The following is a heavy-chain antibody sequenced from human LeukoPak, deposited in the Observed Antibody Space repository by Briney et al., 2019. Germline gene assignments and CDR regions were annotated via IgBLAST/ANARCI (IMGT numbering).Heavy chain of an antibody. CDR3: ARDPSYYDSSGENWFDP. CDR1: GFTFSAYW. J-gene: IGHJ5*02. D-gene: IGHD3-22*01. Sequence: PGGSLRLSCAASGFTFSAYWMTWVRQAPGKGLEWVSGINWNGGSTGYADSVKGRFTISRDNAKNSLYLQMNSLRAEDTALYYCARDPSYYDSSGENWFDPWGQGTLVTVSS. CDR2: INWNGGST. V-gene: IGHV3-20*04.